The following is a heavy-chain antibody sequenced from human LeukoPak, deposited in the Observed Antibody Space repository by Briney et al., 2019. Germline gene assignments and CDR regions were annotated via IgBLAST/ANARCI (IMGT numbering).Heavy chain of an antibody. V-gene: IGHV4-30-2*01. CDR3: ARDVTRYCSGGSCYSGAFDI. D-gene: IGHD2-15*01. Sequence: PSETLSLTCAVSGGSISSGGYSWSWIRQPPGKGLEWIGYIYHSGSTYCNPSLKSRVTISVDRSKNQFSLKLSSVTAADTAVYYCARDVTRYCSGGSCYSGAFDIWGQGTMVTVSS. CDR1: GGSISSGGYS. CDR2: IYHSGST. J-gene: IGHJ3*02.